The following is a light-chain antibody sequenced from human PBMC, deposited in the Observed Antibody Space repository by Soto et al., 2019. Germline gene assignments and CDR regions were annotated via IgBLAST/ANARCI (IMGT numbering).Light chain of an antibody. CDR1: SGHSSYI. V-gene: IGLV4-60*02. J-gene: IGLJ2*01. CDR3: ETWDSNTRV. CDR2: LEGSGSY. Sequence: QLVLTQSSSASASLGSSVKLTCTLSSGHSSYIIAWHHQQPGKAPRYLMKLEGSGSYNKGSGVPDRFSGSSSGADRYLTISTLRFEDEANYYCETWDSNTRVFGGGTKLTVL.